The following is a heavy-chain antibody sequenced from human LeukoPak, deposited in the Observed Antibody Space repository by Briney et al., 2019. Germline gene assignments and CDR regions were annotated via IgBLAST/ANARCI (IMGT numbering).Heavy chain of an antibody. V-gene: IGHV7-4-1*02. CDR2: INTNTVNP. Sequence: ASVRVSSTASGYTFTTYAMNWVPQAAGQGREWMGWINTNTVNPTYAQGFTGRFVFSLDTSVSTAYLQISSLKAEDTAVYYCARGSSGLYYYYYYYMDVWGKGTTVTVSS. D-gene: IGHD1-26*01. CDR1: GYTFTTYA. CDR3: ARGSSGLYYYYYYYMDV. J-gene: IGHJ6*03.